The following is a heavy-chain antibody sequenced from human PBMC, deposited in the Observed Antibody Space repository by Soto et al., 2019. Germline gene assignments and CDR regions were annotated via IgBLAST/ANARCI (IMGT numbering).Heavy chain of an antibody. Sequence: SETLSLTCAVYGGSFSGYYWSWIRQPPGKGLEWIGEINHSGSTNYNPSLKSRVTISVDTSKNQFSLKLSSVTAADTAVYYFARGRVRAATPKRGFYYYGMDVWGQGTTVTVSS. D-gene: IGHD2-15*01. CDR3: ARGRVRAATPKRGFYYYGMDV. V-gene: IGHV4-34*01. J-gene: IGHJ6*02. CDR2: INHSGST. CDR1: GGSFSGYY.